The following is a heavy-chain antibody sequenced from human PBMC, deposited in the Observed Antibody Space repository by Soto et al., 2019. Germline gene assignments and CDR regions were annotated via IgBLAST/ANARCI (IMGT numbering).Heavy chain of an antibody. J-gene: IGHJ5*02. CDR1: GYSFTSYW. CDR2: MYPGDSDT. D-gene: IGHD3-22*01. Sequence: EVQLVQSGAEVKKPGESLKISCKGSGYSFTSYWIGWVRQMPGKGLEWMGNMYPGDSDTRYSPSFQGQVTISADKSISTAYLQWSSLKASDTAMYYCARSVTYYYDSSGYYWDWFDPWGQGTLVTVSS. V-gene: IGHV5-51*01. CDR3: ARSVTYYYDSSGYYWDWFDP.